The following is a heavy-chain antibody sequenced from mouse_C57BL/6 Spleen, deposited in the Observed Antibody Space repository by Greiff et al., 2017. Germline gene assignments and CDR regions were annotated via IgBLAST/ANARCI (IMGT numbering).Heavy chain of an antibody. CDR2: INPSSGYT. Sequence: QVQLQQSGAELARPGASVKMSCKASGYTFTSYTMHWVQQRPGQGLEWIGYINPSSGYTKYNQKFKDKATLTADKSSSTAYMQLSSLTSEDSAVYYCARDDSKGFAYWGQGTLVTVSA. CDR3: ARDDSKGFAY. CDR1: GYTFTSYT. V-gene: IGHV1-4*01. J-gene: IGHJ3*01. D-gene: IGHD2-5*01.